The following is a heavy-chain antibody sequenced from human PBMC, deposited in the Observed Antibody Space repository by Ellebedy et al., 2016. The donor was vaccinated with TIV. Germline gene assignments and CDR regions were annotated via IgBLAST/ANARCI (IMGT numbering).Heavy chain of an antibody. CDR3: AKNAYYCMDV. V-gene: IGHV4-4*02. J-gene: IGHJ6*03. Sequence: GSLRLSCGVSGGSVSRDNWWSWVRQTPGKGLEWIGEIIHSGATTYNPSLKSRVTLSIDRSKNQFSLTLNSLTAADTAVYYCAKNAYYCMDVWGKGTTVTVSS. D-gene: IGHD1-1*01. CDR2: IIHSGAT. CDR1: GGSVSRDNW.